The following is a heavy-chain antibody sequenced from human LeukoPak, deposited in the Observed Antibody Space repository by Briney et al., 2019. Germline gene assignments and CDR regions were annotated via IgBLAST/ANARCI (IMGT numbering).Heavy chain of an antibody. CDR1: GFTFSSYW. CDR2: INSDGSST. CDR3: ARDQLYFYYYYGMDV. V-gene: IGHV3-74*01. D-gene: IGHD1-1*01. Sequence: GGSLRLSSAASGFTFSSYWMHWVRQAPGKGLVWVSRINSDGSSTSYADSVKGRFTISRDNAKNTLYLQMNSLRAEDTAVYYCARDQLYFYYYYGMDVWGQGTTVTVSS. J-gene: IGHJ6*02.